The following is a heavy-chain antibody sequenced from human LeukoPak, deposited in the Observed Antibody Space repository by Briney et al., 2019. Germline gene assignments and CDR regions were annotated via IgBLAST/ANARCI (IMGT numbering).Heavy chain of an antibody. J-gene: IGHJ4*02. D-gene: IGHD3-16*01. CDR2: ISSSSSYI. CDR3: AKDPKVGPGILDY. CDR1: GFTFSSYS. V-gene: IGHV3-21*01. Sequence: PGGSLRLSCAASGFTFSSYSMNWVRQAPGKGLEWVSSISSSSSYIYYADSVKGRFTISRDNSKNTLYLQMNSLRAEDTAVYYCAKDPKVGPGILDYWGQGTLVTVSS.